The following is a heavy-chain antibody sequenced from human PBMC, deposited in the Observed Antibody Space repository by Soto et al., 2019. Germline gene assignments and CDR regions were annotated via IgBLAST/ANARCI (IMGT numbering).Heavy chain of an antibody. Sequence: GASVKVSCKASGYTFTSYDINWVRQAPGQGLEWMGWMNPNSGNTGHAQKFQGRVTMTRNTSISTAYMELSSLRSEDTAVYYCARRRTIGVNKNWFDPWGQGTLVTVSS. D-gene: IGHD3-10*01. CDR1: GYTFTSYD. CDR2: MNPNSGNT. CDR3: ARRRTIGVNKNWFDP. V-gene: IGHV1-8*01. J-gene: IGHJ5*02.